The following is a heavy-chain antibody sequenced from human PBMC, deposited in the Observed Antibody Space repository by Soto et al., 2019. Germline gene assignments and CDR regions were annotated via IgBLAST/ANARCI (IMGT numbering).Heavy chain of an antibody. Sequence: SAILILSCPVSWCSISSNSYYWGGIPEPPGKVLDCIGSIYYSGSTFYNPSLKSRVTISVDTSKNQFSLKLSSVTAADTAVYYCARIVVVTAIPEYYYYGMDVWGQGTTVT. V-gene: IGHV4-39*01. D-gene: IGHD2-21*02. CDR3: ARIVVVTAIPEYYYYGMDV. CDR2: IYYSGST. CDR1: WCSISSNSYY. J-gene: IGHJ6*02.